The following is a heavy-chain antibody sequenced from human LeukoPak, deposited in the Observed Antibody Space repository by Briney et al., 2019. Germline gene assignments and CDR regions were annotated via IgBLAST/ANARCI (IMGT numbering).Heavy chain of an antibody. Sequence: SETLSLTCAVYGGSFSGYYWTWIRQPPGKGLEWIGEMNHSGSANYNPSLKSRVTISVDTSKNRFSLKLSSVTAADTAVYYCARCGFGYPYYYYYMDVWGKGTTVTVSS. D-gene: IGHD5-12*01. CDR1: GGSFSGYY. V-gene: IGHV4-34*01. CDR3: ARCGFGYPYYYYYMDV. CDR2: MNHSGSA. J-gene: IGHJ6*03.